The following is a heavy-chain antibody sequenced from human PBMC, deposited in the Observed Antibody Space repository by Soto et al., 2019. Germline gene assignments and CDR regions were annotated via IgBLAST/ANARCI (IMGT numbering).Heavy chain of an antibody. D-gene: IGHD6-19*01. CDR1: GFTFSSYS. Sequence: GGSLRLSCAASGFTFSSYSMNWVRQAPGKGLEWVSSISSSSSYIYYADSVKGRFTISRDNSKNTLYLQMNSLRAEDTAVYYCAKESSVSSGRYFDYWGQGTLVTVSS. V-gene: IGHV3-21*04. CDR2: ISSSSSYI. CDR3: AKESSVSSGRYFDY. J-gene: IGHJ4*02.